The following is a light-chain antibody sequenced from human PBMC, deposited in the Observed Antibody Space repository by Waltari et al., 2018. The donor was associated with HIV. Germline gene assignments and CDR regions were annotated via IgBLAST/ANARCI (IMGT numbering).Light chain of an antibody. CDR1: SRDVGGYNN. CDR2: DVS. J-gene: IGLJ2*01. Sequence: QSALTQPASVSGSPGQSITISCTGTSRDVGGYNNVAWYQHHPGKAPNLMIYDVSNRPSGVSNRFSGSKSGNTASLTISGLQAEDEADYYCNSYTTSSTLHVVFGGGTKLTVL. V-gene: IGLV2-14*03. CDR3: NSYTTSSTLHVV.